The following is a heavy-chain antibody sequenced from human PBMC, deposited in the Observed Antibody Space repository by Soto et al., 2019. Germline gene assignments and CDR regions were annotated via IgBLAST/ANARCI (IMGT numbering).Heavy chain of an antibody. Sequence: EEQLVESGGGLVQPGGSLRLSCAASGFTFTDYWIHWVRQAPGKGLVWVSRISSDGTGTTYADSVKGRFAISRDNAKNPVYLQMNRLRAEDTAVYFCARVKLPRYHYYYGMDVWGQGTAVTVSS. CDR3: ARVKLPRYHYYYGMDV. CDR1: GFTFTDYW. CDR2: ISSDGTGT. J-gene: IGHJ6*02. V-gene: IGHV3-74*01. D-gene: IGHD2-15*01.